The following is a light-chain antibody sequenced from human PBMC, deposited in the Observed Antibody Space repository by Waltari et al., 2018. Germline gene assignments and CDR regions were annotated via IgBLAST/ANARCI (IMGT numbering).Light chain of an antibody. CDR1: QSVSSD. Sequence: EIVMTQSPATLSVSPGERATLSCRASQSVSSDLAWYQQKPGQAPRLLIHGASTRATGIPARFSGGGSGTEFTLTISSVQSKDFAVYYCQQYNIWPYTFGQGTKLEIK. J-gene: IGKJ2*01. V-gene: IGKV3-15*01. CDR3: QQYNIWPYT. CDR2: GAS.